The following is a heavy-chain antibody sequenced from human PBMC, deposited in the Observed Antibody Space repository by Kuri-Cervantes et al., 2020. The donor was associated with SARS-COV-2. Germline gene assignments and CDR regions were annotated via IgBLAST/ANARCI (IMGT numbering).Heavy chain of an antibody. CDR1: GFTFSSYS. V-gene: IGHV3-48*01. D-gene: IGHD4-17*01. CDR2: ISSSSSTT. CDR3: ARGNDYGEDFDY. Sequence: GGSLRLSCAASGFTFSSYSMNWVRQAPGKGLAWVSYISSSSSTTYYADSVKGRFTISRDNAKNSLYLQMNSLRAEDTAVYYCARGNDYGEDFDYWGQGTLVTVSS. J-gene: IGHJ4*02.